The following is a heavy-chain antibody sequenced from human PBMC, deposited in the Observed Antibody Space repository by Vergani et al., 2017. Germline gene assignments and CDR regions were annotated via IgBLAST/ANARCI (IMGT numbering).Heavy chain of an antibody. D-gene: IGHD3-9*01. J-gene: IGHJ3*02. CDR3: ARDINRDILTGLPLFGAFDI. CDR2: ISAYNGNT. V-gene: IGHV1-18*01. Sequence: QVQLVQSGAEVKKPGASVKVSCKASGYTFTSYGISWVRQAPGQGLEWMGWISAYNGNTNYAQKLQGRVTMTTDTPTSTAYMELRSLRSDDTAVYYCARDINRDILTGLPLFGAFDIWGQGTMVTVSS. CDR1: GYTFTSYG.